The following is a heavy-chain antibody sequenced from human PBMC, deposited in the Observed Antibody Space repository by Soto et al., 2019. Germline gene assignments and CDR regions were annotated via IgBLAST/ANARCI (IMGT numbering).Heavy chain of an antibody. Sequence: EAQLLESGGDLIQPGGSLRLSCAASGFTFNIYAMSWVRQAPGKGLEWVSSITKSGDTYYADPVRGRFIISRDNSRNTMYLQMNGLRAEDTAVYYCAKGRTSGWYEWDYWGQGDLVTVSS. CDR3: AKGRTSGWYEWDY. J-gene: IGHJ4*02. CDR2: ITKSGDT. CDR1: GFTFNIYA. V-gene: IGHV3-23*01. D-gene: IGHD6-19*01.